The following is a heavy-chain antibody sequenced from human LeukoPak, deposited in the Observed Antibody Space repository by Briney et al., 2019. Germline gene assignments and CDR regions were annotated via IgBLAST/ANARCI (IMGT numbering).Heavy chain of an antibody. CDR1: GFTFDDYA. CDR3: ARGMDFWSGYADY. CDR2: ISWNSGSI. J-gene: IGHJ4*02. Sequence: GRSLRLSCAASGFTFDDYAMHWVRQAPGKGLEWVSGISWNSGSIGYADSVKGRFTISRDNAKNSLYLQMNSLRAEDTALYYCARGMDFWSGYADYWGQGTLVTVSS. D-gene: IGHD3-3*01. V-gene: IGHV3-9*01.